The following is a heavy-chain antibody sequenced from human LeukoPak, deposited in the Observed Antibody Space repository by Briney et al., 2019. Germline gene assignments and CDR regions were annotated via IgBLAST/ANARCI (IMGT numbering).Heavy chain of an antibody. J-gene: IGHJ6*03. V-gene: IGHV3-7*01. CDR2: IYLDGSRA. CDR3: GRAGPVTKDHFIDV. CDR1: GFTFSNYW. Sequence: GGSLRLSCAVSGFTFSNYWMSWARQSPGKGLEWVANIYLDGSRAYYVDSVKGRFTISRDNAKNSLFLQMDSLSAEDTAVYYCGRAGPVTKDHFIDVWGKGTTVTVSS. D-gene: IGHD2-2*01.